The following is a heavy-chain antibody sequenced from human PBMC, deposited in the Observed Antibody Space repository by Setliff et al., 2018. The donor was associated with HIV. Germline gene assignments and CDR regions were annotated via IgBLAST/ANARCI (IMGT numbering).Heavy chain of an antibody. CDR3: AKTQTVITVYGPFDS. CDR1: GFSFRSYA. Sequence: HPGGSLRLSCAASGFSFRSYAVSWVRQAPGKGLEWVTVIRGSGDITYYRESVKGRFTVSRDNSNNTVYLQMNSLRAEDTAMYYCAKTQTVITVYGPFDSWGQGTPVTVSS. J-gene: IGHJ4*02. D-gene: IGHD4-4*01. CDR2: IRGSGDIT. V-gene: IGHV3-23*01.